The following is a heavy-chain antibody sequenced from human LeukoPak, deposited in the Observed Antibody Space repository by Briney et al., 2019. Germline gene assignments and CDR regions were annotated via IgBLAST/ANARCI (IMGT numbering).Heavy chain of an antibody. CDR2: ISYDGSNK. CDR3: AKGFKDYDFWSGYENFDY. J-gene: IGHJ4*02. V-gene: IGHV3-30*18. Sequence: PGRSLRLSCAASGFTFSSYGMHWVRQAPGKGLEWVAVISYDGSNKYYADSVKGRFTISRDNSKNTLYLQMNSLRAEDTAVYYCAKGFKDYDFWSGYENFDYWGQGTLVTVSS. D-gene: IGHD3-3*01. CDR1: GFTFSSYG.